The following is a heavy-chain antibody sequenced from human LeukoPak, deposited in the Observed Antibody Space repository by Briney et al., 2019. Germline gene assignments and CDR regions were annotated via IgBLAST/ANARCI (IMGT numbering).Heavy chain of an antibody. CDR3: ARESRGSSSSGFDY. V-gene: IGHV3-21*01. CDR2: ISSSSSYI. D-gene: IGHD2-2*01. J-gene: IGHJ4*02. CDR1: GFTFSSYS. Sequence: GGSLRLSCAASGFTFSSYSMTWVRQAPGKGLEWVSSISSSSSYIYYADSVKGRFTISRDNAKNSLYLQMNSLRAEDTAVYYCARESRGSSSSGFDYWGQGTLVTVSS.